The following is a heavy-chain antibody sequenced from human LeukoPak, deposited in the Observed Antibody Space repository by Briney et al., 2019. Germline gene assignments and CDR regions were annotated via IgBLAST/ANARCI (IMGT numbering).Heavy chain of an antibody. D-gene: IGHD5/OR15-5a*01. J-gene: IGHJ6*02. CDR2: IVVDSGDT. Sequence: SVKVSCKTSGFTFPSSAIQWLRQARGQRLEWIGWIVVDSGDTNYAQKFQERVTITRDMSTSTAYMELSSLRSEDSAVYYCAADPRGLHFRYGVYDFDPRMYYGMDVWGQGTTVTVSS. CDR1: GFTFPSSA. V-gene: IGHV1-58*02. CDR3: AADPRGLHFRYGVYDFDPRMYYGMDV.